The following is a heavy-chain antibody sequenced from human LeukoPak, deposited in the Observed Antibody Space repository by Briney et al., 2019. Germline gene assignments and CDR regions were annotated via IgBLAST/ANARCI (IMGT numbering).Heavy chain of an antibody. CDR3: ATSRVGATSPMDV. CDR2: IYYSGST. Sequence: SETLSLTCAVYGGSFSSYYWSWIRQPPGKGLEWIGYIYYSGSTNYNPSLKSRVTISVDTSKNQFSLKLSSVTAADTAVYYCATSRVGATSPMDVWGQGTTVTVSS. J-gene: IGHJ6*02. V-gene: IGHV4-59*01. CDR1: GGSFSSYY. D-gene: IGHD1-26*01.